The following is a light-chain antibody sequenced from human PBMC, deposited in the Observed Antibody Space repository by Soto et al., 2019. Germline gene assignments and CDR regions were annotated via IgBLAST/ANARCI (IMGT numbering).Light chain of an antibody. J-gene: IGKJ1*01. Sequence: DIVMTQSPLSLPVTPGEPASISCTSSQSLLHSNGYNYLDWYLQKPVQSPQLLIYLGSNRASGGPDRVSSSGSGTNFTLKISRVEAEDVGVYYCMQSLQTPRTFGQRTKVEIK. CDR2: LGS. CDR3: MQSLQTPRT. CDR1: QSLLHSNGYNY. V-gene: IGKV2-28*01.